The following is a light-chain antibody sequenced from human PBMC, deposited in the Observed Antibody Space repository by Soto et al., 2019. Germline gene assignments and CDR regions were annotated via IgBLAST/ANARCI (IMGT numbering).Light chain of an antibody. J-gene: IGLJ1*01. V-gene: IGLV2-14*02. Sequence: QSVLTQPASVSGSPGQSITISCTGTSSDVGNYNLVSWYQQHPGKAPKLMIYEVNKRPSGVSNRFSGSKSGNTASLTISGLQADDEADYYCGSYTGSIYVFGTGTKVTVL. CDR3: GSYTGSIYV. CDR2: EVN. CDR1: SSDVGNYNL.